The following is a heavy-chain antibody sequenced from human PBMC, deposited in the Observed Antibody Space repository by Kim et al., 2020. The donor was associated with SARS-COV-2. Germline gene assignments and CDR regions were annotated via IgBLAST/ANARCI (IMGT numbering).Heavy chain of an antibody. CDR1: GFTFSSYG. J-gene: IGHJ6*02. V-gene: IGHV3-30*18. Sequence: GGSLRLSCAASGFTFSSYGMHWVRPAPGKGLEWVAVISYDGSNKYYADSVKGRFTISRDNSKNTLYLQMNSLRAEDTAVYYCAKLGYSYGVRSDSYYYYYGMDVWGQRTTVTFSS. CDR2: ISYDGSNK. D-gene: IGHD5-18*01. CDR3: AKLGYSYGVRSDSYYYYYGMDV.